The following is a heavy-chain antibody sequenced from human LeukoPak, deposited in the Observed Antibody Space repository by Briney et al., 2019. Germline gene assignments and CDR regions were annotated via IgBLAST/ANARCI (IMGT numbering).Heavy chain of an antibody. CDR1: GGSFSGYY. Sequence: SETLSLTCAVYGGSFSGYYWSWIRQPPVKGLEWIGEINHSGSTNYNPSLKSRVTISVDTSKNQFSLKLSSVTAADTAVYYCARAHYDFWSGHYFDYWGQGTLVTVSS. CDR3: ARAHYDFWSGHYFDY. J-gene: IGHJ4*02. D-gene: IGHD3-3*01. V-gene: IGHV4-34*01. CDR2: INHSGST.